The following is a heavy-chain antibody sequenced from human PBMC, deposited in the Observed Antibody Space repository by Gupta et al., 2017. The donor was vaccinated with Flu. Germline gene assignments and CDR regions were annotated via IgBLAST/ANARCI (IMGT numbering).Heavy chain of an antibody. J-gene: IGHJ4*02. D-gene: IGHD7-27*01. CDR1: GDSISSGTYF. Sequence: QLQLQESGPGLVRPSETLSLTCSVSGDSISSGTYFWAWLRQSPRKGLEWIGNIFYSGSTQYNPSLRSRLTMSIDTSTNQFSLRVTSMTAPDTAVYYCARSVTGDYFDNWGQGSLVTVSS. V-gene: IGHV4-39*01. CDR3: ARSVTGDYFDN. CDR2: IFYSGST.